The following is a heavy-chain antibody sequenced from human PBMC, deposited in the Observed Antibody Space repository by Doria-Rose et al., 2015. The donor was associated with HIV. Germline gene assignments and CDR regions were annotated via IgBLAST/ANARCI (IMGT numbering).Heavy chain of an antibody. CDR2: IFSDDER. D-gene: IGHD6-13*01. J-gene: IGHJ4*02. CDR3: ARIKSSRWYHKYYFDF. V-gene: IGHV2-26*01. CDR1: GVSLSSPGMG. Sequence: QEPGPVLVKPTETLTLTCTVSGVSLSSPGMGVSWIRQPPGKALEWLANIFSDDERSYKSSLKSRLTISRGTSKSQVLLTMTDMDPVDTATYYCARIKSSRWYHKYYFDFWGQGTLVIVSA.